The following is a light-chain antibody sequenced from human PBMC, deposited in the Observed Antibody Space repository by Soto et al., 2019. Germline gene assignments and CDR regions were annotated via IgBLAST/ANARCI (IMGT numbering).Light chain of an antibody. CDR1: QSISSW. CDR3: QQYNSYSPAT. J-gene: IGKJ1*01. CDR2: KAS. Sequence: DIQMTQSPSTLSASVGDRVTITCRASQSISSWLAWYQQKPGKAPKLLIYKASSLESGVPSRFSGSGPGTEFTLTISSLQPDDFATYYCQQYNSYSPATFGQGTKV. V-gene: IGKV1-5*03.